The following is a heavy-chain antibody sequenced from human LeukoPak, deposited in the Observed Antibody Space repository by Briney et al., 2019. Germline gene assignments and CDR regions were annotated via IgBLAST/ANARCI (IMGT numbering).Heavy chain of an antibody. Sequence: PGGSLRLSCAASGFTFNNYGMSWVRQAPGRGLEWVSIVSDTSSTYYADSVRGRFTISRDNSKNTLYLQMNSLRAEDTAVYYCARPATPYCSSTSCYTLDYWGQGTLVTVSS. CDR3: ARPATPYCSSTSCYTLDY. D-gene: IGHD2-2*02. V-gene: IGHV3-23*01. J-gene: IGHJ4*02. CDR2: VSDTSST. CDR1: GFTFNNYG.